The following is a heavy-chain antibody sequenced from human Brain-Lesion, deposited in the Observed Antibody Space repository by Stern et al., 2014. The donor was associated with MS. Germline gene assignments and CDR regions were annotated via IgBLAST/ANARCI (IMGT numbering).Heavy chain of an antibody. Sequence: VQLVESGPGLVKPSGTLSLTCAVSGGSLSRRNWWSWVRQSPGKGLAWIGEIYHSGGTKYSPSFKSRVIISVDKSKNQFSGKLSYVTAADTAVYYCARELPDLNAFDIWGQGTMVTVSS. V-gene: IGHV4-4*02. CDR3: ARELPDLNAFDI. CDR2: IYHSGGT. J-gene: IGHJ3*02. CDR1: GGSLSRRNW. D-gene: IGHD1-14*01.